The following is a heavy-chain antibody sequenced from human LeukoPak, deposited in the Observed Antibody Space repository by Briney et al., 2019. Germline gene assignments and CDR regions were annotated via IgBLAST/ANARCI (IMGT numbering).Heavy chain of an antibody. Sequence: GGSLRLSCAASGFTFSSYEMNWVRQAPGKGLELVSYISSSGSTIYYADSVKGRFTISRDNAKNSLYLQMNSLRAEDTAVYYCAELGITMIGGVWGKGTPVTISS. J-gene: IGHJ6*04. D-gene: IGHD3-10*02. CDR3: AELGITMIGGV. V-gene: IGHV3-48*03. CDR1: GFTFSSYE. CDR2: ISSSGSTI.